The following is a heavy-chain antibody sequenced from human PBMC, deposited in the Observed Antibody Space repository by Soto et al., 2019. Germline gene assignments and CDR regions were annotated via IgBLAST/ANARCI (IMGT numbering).Heavy chain of an antibody. D-gene: IGHD4-17*01. CDR2: ISYDGSNK. CDR1: GFTFSRYG. Sequence: QVQLVESGGGVVQPGRSLRLSCAASGFTFSRYGMHWVRQAPGKGLEWVAVISYDGSNKYYADSVKGRFTISRDNSKNTVYLQMNSLRAEDTAVYYCAPWVGAFDYWGQGTLVTVSS. CDR3: APWVGAFDY. V-gene: IGHV3-30*03. J-gene: IGHJ4*02.